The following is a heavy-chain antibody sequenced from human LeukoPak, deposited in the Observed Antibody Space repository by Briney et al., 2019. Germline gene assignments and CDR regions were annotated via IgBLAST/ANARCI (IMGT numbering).Heavy chain of an antibody. CDR2: IIPIFGTA. D-gene: IGHD3-3*01. CDR1: GGTFSSYA. CDR3: AREVTIFGVAGFDY. J-gene: IGHJ4*02. Sequence: GALVKVSCKASGGTFSSYAISWVRQAPGQGLEWMGGIIPIFGTANYAQKFQGRVTITTDESTSTAYMELSSLRSEDTAVYYCAREVTIFGVAGFDYWGQGTLVTVSS. V-gene: IGHV1-69*05.